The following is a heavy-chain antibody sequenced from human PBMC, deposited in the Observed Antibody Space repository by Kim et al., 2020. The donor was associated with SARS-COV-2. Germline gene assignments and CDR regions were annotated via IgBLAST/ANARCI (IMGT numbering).Heavy chain of an antibody. CDR1: GFTFSSYA. CDR2: ISGSCGST. V-gene: IGHV3-23*01. D-gene: IGHD3-22*01. CDR3: AKGERITMIVVVSVFDY. J-gene: IGHJ4*02. Sequence: GGSLRLSCAASGFTFSSYAMSWVRQAPGKGLEWVSAISGSCGSTYYADSVKGRFTISRDNSKNTLYLQMNSLRAEDTSVYYCAKGERITMIVVVSVFDYWGQGTLVTVSS.